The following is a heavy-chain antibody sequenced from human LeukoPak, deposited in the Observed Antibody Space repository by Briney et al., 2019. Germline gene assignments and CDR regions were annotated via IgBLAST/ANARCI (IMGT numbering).Heavy chain of an antibody. Sequence: PSETLSLTCTVSGGSISSYYWSWIRQPPGKGLEWIGNIYYSGSTNYNPSLKSRVTISVDTSKNQFSLKLSPLTAADTAVYYCARHPPYGSGFSWGQGTLVTVSS. CDR2: IYYSGST. V-gene: IGHV4-59*08. J-gene: IGHJ4*02. D-gene: IGHD3-10*01. CDR3: ARHPPYGSGFS. CDR1: GGSISSYY.